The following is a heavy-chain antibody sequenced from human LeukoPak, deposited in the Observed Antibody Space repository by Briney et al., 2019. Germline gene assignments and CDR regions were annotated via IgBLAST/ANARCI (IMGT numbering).Heavy chain of an antibody. Sequence: GGSLRLSCAASGFTFSAYCMHWVRQPPGKGLVWVSRINSDGSTTTYADSVKGRFTISRDNAKNTLYLQMNSLRAEDTAVYYCARPSIAAVNWFDPWGQGTLVTVSS. V-gene: IGHV3-74*01. J-gene: IGHJ5*02. CDR2: INSDGSTT. CDR1: GFTFSAYC. D-gene: IGHD6-13*01. CDR3: ARPSIAAVNWFDP.